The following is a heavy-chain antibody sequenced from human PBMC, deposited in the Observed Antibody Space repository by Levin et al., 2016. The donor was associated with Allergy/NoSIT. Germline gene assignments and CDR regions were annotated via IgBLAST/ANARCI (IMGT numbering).Heavy chain of an antibody. V-gene: IGHV4-59*01. Sequence: SETLSLTCTVSGGSISSYYWSWIRQPPGKGLEWIGYIYYSGGTNYNPSLKSRVTISVDTSKNQFSLKLSSVTAADTAVYYCARRTNYGGNSVFDYWGQGTLVTVSS. J-gene: IGHJ4*02. CDR1: GGSISSYY. CDR3: ARRTNYGGNSVFDY. D-gene: IGHD4-23*01. CDR2: IYYSGGT.